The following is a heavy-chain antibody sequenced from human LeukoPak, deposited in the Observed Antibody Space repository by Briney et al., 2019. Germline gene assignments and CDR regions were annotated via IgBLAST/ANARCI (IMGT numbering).Heavy chain of an antibody. J-gene: IGHJ4*02. D-gene: IGHD2-2*01. CDR1: GFTFRDSA. CDR2: IRTKPNAYAT. CDR3: TRQGDTAMYFDF. Sequence: PGGSLRLSCAASGFTFRDSALHWVRQAPGKALEWVGHIRTKPNAYATSYAASVKGRFTISRDDSKDTTYLQMIRLKTEDSAVYFCTRQGDTAMYFDFWGQGALVTVS. V-gene: IGHV3-73*01.